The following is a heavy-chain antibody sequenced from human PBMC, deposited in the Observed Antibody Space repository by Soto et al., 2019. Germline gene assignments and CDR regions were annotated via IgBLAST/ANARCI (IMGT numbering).Heavy chain of an antibody. CDR3: GRIGVVLRWGAYCTNGVCHEEGWGNLFQP. CDR1: GYTFTSYG. D-gene: IGHD2-8*01. CDR2: ISAYNGNT. Sequence: QVQLVQSGAEVKKPGASVKVSCKASGYTFTSYGISWVRQAPGQGLEWMGWISAYNGNTNYAQKLQGRGTMTTDTSKSTGYMGLRSLRSEGTARYFCGRIGVVLRWGAYCTNGVCHEEGWGNLFQPWGQGTLVTGSS. J-gene: IGHJ5*02. V-gene: IGHV1-18*01.